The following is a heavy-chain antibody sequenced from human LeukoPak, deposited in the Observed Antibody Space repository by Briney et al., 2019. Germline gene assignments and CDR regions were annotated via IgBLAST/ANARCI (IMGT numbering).Heavy chain of an antibody. Sequence: SETLSLTCAVYGGSFSGYYWSWIRQPPGKGLEWRGEINHSGSTNYNPSLQRRVTISVDTSKNQFSLKVTSMTAADTALYYCASRAISVASQNLDSWGQGTRVTVSP. CDR3: ASRAISVASQNLDS. D-gene: IGHD2-2*01. V-gene: IGHV4-34*01. CDR1: GGSFSGYY. J-gene: IGHJ4*02. CDR2: INHSGST.